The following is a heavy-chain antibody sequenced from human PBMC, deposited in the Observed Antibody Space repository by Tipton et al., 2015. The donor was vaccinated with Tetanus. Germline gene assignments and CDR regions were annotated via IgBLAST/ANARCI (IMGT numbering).Heavy chain of an antibody. D-gene: IGHD4-17*01. CDR3: ARDGGYYYGDYASFDY. V-gene: IGHV3-21*04. J-gene: IGHJ4*02. CDR2: ISSSGTYI. CDR1: GFTFSAFA. Sequence: SLRLSCAASGFTFSAFAMNWVRQAPGKGLEWVSYISSSGTYIYYADSVRGRFTISRDNSKNTLYLQMNSLRAEDTAVYYCARDGGYYYGDYASFDYWGQGTLVTVSS.